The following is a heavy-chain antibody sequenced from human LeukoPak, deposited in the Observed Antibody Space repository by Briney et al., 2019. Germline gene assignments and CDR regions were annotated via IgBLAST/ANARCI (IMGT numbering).Heavy chain of an antibody. CDR3: ARPRLNGWYYFDY. CDR2: IYPGDSDT. V-gene: IGHV5-51*01. CDR1: GYSFTSYW. J-gene: IGHJ4*02. D-gene: IGHD6-19*01. Sequence: GESLQISCKGSGYSFTSYWIGWVRQMPGKGLEWMGIIYPGDSDTRYSPSFQGQVTISADKSISTAYLQRSSLKASDTAMYYCARPRLNGWYYFDYWGQGTLVTVSS.